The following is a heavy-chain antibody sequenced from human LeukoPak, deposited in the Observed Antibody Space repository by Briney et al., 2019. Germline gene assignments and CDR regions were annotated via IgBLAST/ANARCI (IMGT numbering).Heavy chain of an antibody. D-gene: IGHD2-15*01. V-gene: IGHV3-9*01. Sequence: PGGSLRLSCAASGFTFDDYAMHWVRQAPGKGLEWVSGISWSGGSICYADSVKGRFTISRDNAKNSLYLQMNSLRAQDTALYYCAKYQAGAYCSGGTCYLNWVDPWGPGDLCSASS. CDR2: ISWSGGSI. CDR1: GFTFDDYA. CDR3: AKYQAGAYCSGGTCYLNWVDP. J-gene: IGHJ5*02.